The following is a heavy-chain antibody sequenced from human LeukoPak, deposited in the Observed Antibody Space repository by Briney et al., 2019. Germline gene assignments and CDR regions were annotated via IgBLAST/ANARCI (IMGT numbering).Heavy chain of an antibody. CDR1: GGSISSGGYY. V-gene: IGHV4-31*03. CDR3: ASLREYYDSSGYSLNWFDP. Sequence: SETLSLTCTVSGGSISSGGYYWSWIRQHPGKGLEWIGYIYYSGSTYYNPSLKSRVTISVDTSKNQFSLKLSSVTAADTAVYYCASLREYYDSSGYSLNWFDPWGQGTLVTVSS. J-gene: IGHJ5*02. CDR2: IYYSGST. D-gene: IGHD3-22*01.